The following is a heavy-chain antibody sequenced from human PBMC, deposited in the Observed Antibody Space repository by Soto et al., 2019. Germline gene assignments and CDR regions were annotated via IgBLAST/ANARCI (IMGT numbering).Heavy chain of an antibody. CDR1: GYTFTSYA. J-gene: IGHJ5*02. CDR3: ARVGYCSGGSCQVSTIQFDP. Sequence: ASVKVSCKASGYTFTSYAMHWVRQAPGQRLEWMGWINAGNGNTKYSQKFQGRVTITRDTSASTAYMELSSLRSEDTAVYYCARVGYCSGGSCQVSTIQFDPWGQGTLVTVSS. CDR2: INAGNGNT. V-gene: IGHV1-3*01. D-gene: IGHD2-15*01.